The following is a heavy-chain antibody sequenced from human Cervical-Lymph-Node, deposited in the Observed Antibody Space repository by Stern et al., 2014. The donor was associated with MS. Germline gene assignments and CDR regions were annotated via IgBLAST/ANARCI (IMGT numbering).Heavy chain of an antibody. CDR1: GYMSTTYY. CDR2: INPGGST. D-gene: IGHD2/OR15-2a*01. Sequence: VQLVESGAEVKKPGASMKISCKASGYMSTTYYMHWVRQAPGQGLEWMGVINPGGSTTYAQKAQGRVSLTSETSTNTFYMELSSLTFEDTAVYYCAGVRRNQNWSDTWGQGTLVAVSS. J-gene: IGHJ5*02. CDR3: AGVRRNQNWSDT. V-gene: IGHV1-46*01.